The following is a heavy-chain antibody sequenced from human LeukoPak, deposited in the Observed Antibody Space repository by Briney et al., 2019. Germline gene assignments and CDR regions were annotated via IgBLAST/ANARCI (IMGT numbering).Heavy chain of an antibody. J-gene: IGHJ5*02. V-gene: IGHV4-39*01. CDR3: ARTENYIPEDWFDP. CDR1: GGSINSSSYY. D-gene: IGHD5-24*01. Sequence: PSETLSLTCTVSGGSINSSSYYWGWLRQPPGEALEWIGSIYHSGYTYYNPSLKSRVTLSVDTSKNQFSLKLSSVTAADTAVYYCARTENYIPEDWFDPWGQGTLVTVSS. CDR2: IYHSGYT.